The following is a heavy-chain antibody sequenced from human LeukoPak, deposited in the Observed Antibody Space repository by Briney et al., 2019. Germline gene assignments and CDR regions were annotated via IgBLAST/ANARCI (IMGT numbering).Heavy chain of an antibody. CDR3: AKGPRDPTEYCSRGTCSPTYDV. Sequence: GGSLRLSCAASGFTFSDYEMNWVRQAPGKGLEWGSHISSRGRRIYYADSVKGRFTISRDNAQNSLYLQMNSLRADDTAIYYCAKGPRDPTEYCSRGTCSPTYDVWGQGTLVTVSS. CDR2: ISSRGRRI. D-gene: IGHD2-15*01. V-gene: IGHV3-48*03. J-gene: IGHJ4*02. CDR1: GFTFSDYE.